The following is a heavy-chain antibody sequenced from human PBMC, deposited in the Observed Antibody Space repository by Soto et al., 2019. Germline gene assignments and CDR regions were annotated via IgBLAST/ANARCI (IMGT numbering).Heavy chain of an antibody. CDR2: IHYSGST. J-gene: IGHJ4*02. CDR3: ARVQYSSSSPYYFDY. V-gene: IGHV4-59*01. CDR1: GGSISSYY. Sequence: SETLSLTCTVSGGSISSYYWSWIRQPPGKGLEWIGYIHYSGSTNYNPSLKSRATISVDTSKNQFSLKLSSVTAADTAVYYCARVQYSSSSPYYFDYWGQGTLVTVSS. D-gene: IGHD6-6*01.